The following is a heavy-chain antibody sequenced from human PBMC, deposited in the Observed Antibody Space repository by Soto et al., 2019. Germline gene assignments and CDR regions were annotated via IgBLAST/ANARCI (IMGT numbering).Heavy chain of an antibody. CDR1: GFTFSSYS. J-gene: IGHJ6*03. D-gene: IGHD2-2*01. CDR2: ISSSSSTI. V-gene: IGHV3-48*01. CDR3: ARTPPRRLGYCSSTSCYVAYMDV. Sequence: GGSLRLSCAASGFTFSSYSMNWVRQAPGKGLEWVSYISSSSSTIYYGHSLKGRFTISKDNAKNSLYLQMNSLRAEDTAVYYCARTPPRRLGYCSSTSCYVAYMDVWGKGTTVTVSS.